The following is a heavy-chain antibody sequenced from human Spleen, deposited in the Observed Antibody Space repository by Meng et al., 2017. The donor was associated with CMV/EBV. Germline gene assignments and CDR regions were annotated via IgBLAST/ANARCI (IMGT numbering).Heavy chain of an antibody. J-gene: IGHJ5*02. Sequence: SETLSLTCTLSGGSISSISYYWGWTRQPPGKGLEWIGSIYYSGSTYYNPSLKSRVTISVDTSKNQFSLKLSSVTAADTAVYYCARARPGAIVVVPAALSRGWFDPWGQGTLVTVSS. D-gene: IGHD2-2*01. CDR3: ARARPGAIVVVPAALSRGWFDP. V-gene: IGHV4-39*07. CDR1: GGSISSISYY. CDR2: IYYSGST.